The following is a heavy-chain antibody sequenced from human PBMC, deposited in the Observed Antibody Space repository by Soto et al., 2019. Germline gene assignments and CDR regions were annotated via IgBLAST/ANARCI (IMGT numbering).Heavy chain of an antibody. J-gene: IGHJ3*02. D-gene: IGHD4-4*01. V-gene: IGHV3-53*04. CDR3: ARGVTNDVIAFDI. CDR1: GFTVSSNY. CDR2: IYSGGST. Sequence: EVQLVESGGGLVQPGGSLRLSCAASGFTVSSNYMSWVRQAPGKGLEWVSVIYSGGSTYYADSVKGRFTISRHNSKNTLYLQMNTLRAEDTDVYYCARGVTNDVIAFDIWGQGTMVTVAS.